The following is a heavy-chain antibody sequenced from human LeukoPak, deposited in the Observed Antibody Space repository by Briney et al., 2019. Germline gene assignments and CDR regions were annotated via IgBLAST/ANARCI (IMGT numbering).Heavy chain of an antibody. J-gene: IGHJ4*02. CDR1: GFSFSNHW. V-gene: IGHV3-7*03. D-gene: IGHD6-19*01. CDR2: INPDGTEK. Sequence: QPGGSLRLSCAASGFSFSNHWMIWVRQAPGEGLEWVATINPDGTEKRYVDSVKGRFTISRDNGKNSLYLQMSSLRAEDTAVYYCVRDDRGIAVGSRDHGAQGSLVTVSS. CDR3: VRDDRGIAVGSRDH.